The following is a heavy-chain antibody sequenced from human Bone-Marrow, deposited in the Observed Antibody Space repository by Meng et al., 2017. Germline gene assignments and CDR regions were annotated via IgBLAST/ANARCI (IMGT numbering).Heavy chain of an antibody. D-gene: IGHD6-13*01. CDR1: GYSISSGYY. CDR2: IYHSGST. CDR3: ARDGLGSSWYWGWFDP. Sequence: GSLRLSCTVSGYSISSGYYWGWIRQPPGKGLEWIGSIYHSGSTYYNPSLKSRVTISVDTSKNQFSLKLSSVTAADTAVYYCARDGLGSSWYWGWFDPWGHGTLVTFAS. V-gene: IGHV4-38-2*02. J-gene: IGHJ5*02.